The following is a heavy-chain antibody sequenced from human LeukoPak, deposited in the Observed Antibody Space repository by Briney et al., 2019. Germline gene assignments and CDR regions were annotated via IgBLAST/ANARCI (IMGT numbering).Heavy chain of an antibody. CDR2: IYYSGST. D-gene: IGHD2-15*01. V-gene: IGHV4-59*01. Sequence: PSETLSLTCTVSGGSISSYYWSWIRQPPGKGLEWIGYIYYSGSTNYNPSLKSRVTISVDTSKNQFSLKLSSVTAADTAVYYCARSPGESCSGGSCYSIFFDYWGQGTLVTVSS. CDR1: GGSISSYY. J-gene: IGHJ4*02. CDR3: ARSPGESCSGGSCYSIFFDY.